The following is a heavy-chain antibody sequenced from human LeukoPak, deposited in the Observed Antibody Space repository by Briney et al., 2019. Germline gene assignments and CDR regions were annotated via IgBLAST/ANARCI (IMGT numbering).Heavy chain of an antibody. CDR1: EFTFSIYW. Sequence: PGGSLRLSCAASEFTFSIYWMHWVRQAPGKGLVWVSRISSDGSNTMYADSVKGRFTISRDNAKNTLFLQMNSLRVEDTAVYYCARDTTSSPDYWGQGTLVTVSS. CDR2: ISSDGSNT. V-gene: IGHV3-74*03. CDR3: ARDTTSSPDY. J-gene: IGHJ4*02. D-gene: IGHD6-6*01.